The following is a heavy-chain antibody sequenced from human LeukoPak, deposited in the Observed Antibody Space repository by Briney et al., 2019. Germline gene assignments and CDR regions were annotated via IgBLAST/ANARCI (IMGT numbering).Heavy chain of an antibody. Sequence: SETLSLTCAVYGGSLSAYYWSWIRQPPGKGLEWIGTMYHSGSTNYNPSLKSRVTISVDTSKNQFSLKLSSVTAADTAVYYCARAGYHERGYYYYYMDVWGKGTTVTISS. D-gene: IGHD3-16*02. CDR1: GGSLSAYY. CDR3: ARAGYHERGYYYYYMDV. CDR2: MYHSGST. J-gene: IGHJ6*03. V-gene: IGHV4-34*01.